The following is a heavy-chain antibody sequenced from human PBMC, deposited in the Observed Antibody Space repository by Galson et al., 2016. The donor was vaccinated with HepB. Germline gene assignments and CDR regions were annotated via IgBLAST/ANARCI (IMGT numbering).Heavy chain of an antibody. CDR2: INQDGSDK. CDR3: ARVATSIIAAAGRTLFDY. CDR1: GFTFSSCW. J-gene: IGHJ4*02. Sequence: SLRLSCAASGFTFSSCWMSWVRQAPGKGLEWVANINQDGSDKYYVDSVKGRFTISRDNAKNSLYLQMNSLRAEDKAVYYCARVATSIIAAAGRTLFDYWGQGTLVTVSS. V-gene: IGHV3-7*04. D-gene: IGHD6-13*01.